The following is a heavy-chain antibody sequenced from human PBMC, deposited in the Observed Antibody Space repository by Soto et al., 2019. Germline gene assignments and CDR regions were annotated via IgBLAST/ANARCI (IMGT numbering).Heavy chain of an antibody. CDR3: ARDGGGY. J-gene: IGHJ4*02. CDR2: INTDGSAA. CDR1: GFTFSNYW. Sequence: EVQLVESGGGLVQPGGSLRLSCAASGFTFSNYWMHWVRRVPGEGLVWVSRINTDGSAANYADSGKGRFTVSRDNAKNTQYLQMNSLRAEDTAVYYCARDGGGYWGQGALVTVSS. D-gene: IGHD2-15*01. V-gene: IGHV3-74*01.